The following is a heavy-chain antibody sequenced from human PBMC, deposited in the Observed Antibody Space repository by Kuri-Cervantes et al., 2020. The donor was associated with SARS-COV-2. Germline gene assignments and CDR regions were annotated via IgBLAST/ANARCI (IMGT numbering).Heavy chain of an antibody. Sequence: ASVKVSCKASGYTFTGYYMHWVRQAPGQGLEWMGWINPNSGGTNYAQKFQGRVTMTRDTSISTAYMELSRLRSDDTAVYYCARSAVVTAIDAFDIWGQGTMVTVSS. CDR2: INPNSGGT. CDR3: ARSAVVTAIDAFDI. J-gene: IGHJ3*02. CDR1: GYTFTGYY. V-gene: IGHV1-2*02. D-gene: IGHD2-21*02.